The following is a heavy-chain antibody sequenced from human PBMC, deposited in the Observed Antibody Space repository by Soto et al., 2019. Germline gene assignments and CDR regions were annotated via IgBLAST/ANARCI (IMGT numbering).Heavy chain of an antibody. V-gene: IGHV4-34*01. CDR1: SGSFNGYY. CDR3: ARRGVLGIFGVVTKYYFDY. CDR2: INHSGNT. D-gene: IGHD3-3*01. J-gene: IGHJ4*02. Sequence: SETLSLTCAVYSGSFNGYYWNWIRQPPGKGLEWIGEINHSGNTHYNPSLKSRVTISVDTSKNQFSLKLSSVTAADTAVYYCARRGVLGIFGVVTKYYFDYWGQGTLVTVSS.